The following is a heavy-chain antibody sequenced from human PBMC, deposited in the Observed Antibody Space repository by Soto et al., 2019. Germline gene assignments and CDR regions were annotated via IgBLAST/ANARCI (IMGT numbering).Heavy chain of an antibody. Sequence: SETLSLTCTVSGGSISSYYWSWIRQPPGKGLEWIGYIYYSGSTNYNPSLKSRVTISVDTSKNQFSLKLSSVTAADTAVYYCARALTYNWNYLAGYWGQGTLVTVSS. V-gene: IGHV4-59*01. J-gene: IGHJ4*02. CDR3: ARALTYNWNYLAGY. CDR2: IYYSGST. D-gene: IGHD1-7*01. CDR1: GGSISSYY.